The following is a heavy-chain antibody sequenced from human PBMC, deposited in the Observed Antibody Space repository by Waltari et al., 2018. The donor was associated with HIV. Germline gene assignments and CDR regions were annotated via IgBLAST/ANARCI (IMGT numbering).Heavy chain of an antibody. CDR2: MNPNSGNT. D-gene: IGHD2-2*01. CDR1: GYTFTSYD. Sequence: QVQLVQSGAEVKKPGASVKVSCKTSGYTFTSYDINWVRQASGQGLEWMGWMNPNSGNTDYAQKFQGRVTMTRNTSVSTAYMELSSLRSDDAAVYYCARGDIVVAPAVMDYFDFWGQGTLVTVSS. CDR3: ARGDIVVAPAVMDYFDF. J-gene: IGHJ4*02. V-gene: IGHV1-8*01.